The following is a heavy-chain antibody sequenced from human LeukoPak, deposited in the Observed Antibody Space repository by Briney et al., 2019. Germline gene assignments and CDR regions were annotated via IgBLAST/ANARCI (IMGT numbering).Heavy chain of an antibody. CDR3: ARQVDTTMALPDY. Sequence: ASVKVSCKTSGYTFTSYGVSWVRQAPGQRLEWMGWISTYNYNTNYAQTFRGGVTLTKDTSTSIVYMELRSLRSDDTAIYYCARQVDTTMALPDYWGQGTLVTVSS. D-gene: IGHD5-18*01. V-gene: IGHV1-18*01. CDR2: ISTYNYNT. J-gene: IGHJ4*02. CDR1: GYTFTSYG.